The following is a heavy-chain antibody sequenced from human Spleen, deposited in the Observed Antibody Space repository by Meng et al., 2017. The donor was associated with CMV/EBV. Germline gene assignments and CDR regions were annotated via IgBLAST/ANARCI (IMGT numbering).Heavy chain of an antibody. D-gene: IGHD2-2*02. V-gene: IGHV1-2*02. CDR1: GYTFTGYY. J-gene: IGHJ4*02. CDR3: ARVVPAAITHFDY. Sequence: QVQRGQSGAEVKKPGASGKVSCKASGYTFTGYYMHWVRQAPGQGLEWMGWINPNSGGTNYAQKFQGRVTMTRDTSISTAYMELSRLRSDDTAVYYCARVVPAAITHFDYWGQGTLVTVSS. CDR2: INPNSGGT.